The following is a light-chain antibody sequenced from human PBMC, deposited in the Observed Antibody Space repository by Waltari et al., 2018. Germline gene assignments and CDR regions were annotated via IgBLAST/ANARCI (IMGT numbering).Light chain of an antibody. Sequence: QSALTQPASVSGSPGQSITISCTGTSSDIGNYNFVYWYQPHPGKAPKLIIYDVSNRPSGVSNRFSGSWSGNTASLTISGLQAEDEADYYCNSYTTGSTLTVIFGGGTKLTVL. CDR1: SSDIGNYNF. CDR2: DVS. V-gene: IGLV2-14*03. CDR3: NSYTTGSTLTVI. J-gene: IGLJ2*01.